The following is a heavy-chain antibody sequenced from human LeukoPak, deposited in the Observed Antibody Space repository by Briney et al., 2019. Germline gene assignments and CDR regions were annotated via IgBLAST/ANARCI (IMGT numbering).Heavy chain of an antibody. D-gene: IGHD2-2*01. CDR1: GGSISSGSYY. CDR3: TSGYCSGTSCSLDY. J-gene: IGHJ4*02. V-gene: IGHV4-61*10. Sequence: PSQTLSLTCTVSGGSISSGSYYWSWIRQPAGKGLEWIGYIYYTGSTNYNPSLKSRVTISVDTSKNQFSLKLTSVTAADTAVYYCTSGYCSGTSCSLDYWGQGTLVTVSS. CDR2: IYYTGST.